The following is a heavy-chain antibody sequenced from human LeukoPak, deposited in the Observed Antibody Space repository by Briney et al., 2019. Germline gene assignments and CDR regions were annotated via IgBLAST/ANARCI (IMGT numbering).Heavy chain of an antibody. V-gene: IGHV3-23*01. CDR3: AKDGITMLVVASD. CDR2: ITGSGGGT. Sequence: GGSMRLSCAASGFTFNTYAMSWVRQAPGKGLEWVSGITGSGGGTYYADSVKGRFTISRDNSKNTLYLQMNSLRAEDTAVYYCAKDGITMLVVASDWGQGTLVTVSS. J-gene: IGHJ4*02. D-gene: IGHD3-10*02. CDR1: GFTFNTYA.